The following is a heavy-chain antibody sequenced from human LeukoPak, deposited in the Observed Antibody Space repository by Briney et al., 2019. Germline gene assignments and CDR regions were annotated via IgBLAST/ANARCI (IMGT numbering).Heavy chain of an antibody. V-gene: IGHV4-4*09. CDR2: IYTTGTT. CDR3: ARERYDFWSFDY. J-gene: IGHJ4*02. Sequence: SETLSLTCTDSGGSFSASYWSWIRQPPGKRLEWIGNIYTTGTTSYNPSLKSRVTISLDTSKNQFSLQLSSVTAADTAVYYCARERYDFWSFDYWGQGTL. CDR1: GGSFSASY. D-gene: IGHD3-3*01.